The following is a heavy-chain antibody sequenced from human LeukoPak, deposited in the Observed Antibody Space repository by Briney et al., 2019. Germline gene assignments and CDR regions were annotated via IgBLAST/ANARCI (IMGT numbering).Heavy chain of an antibody. V-gene: IGHV3-30*18. CDR3: AKAPYCSGGSCYSDYFDS. CDR1: YD. D-gene: IGHD2-15*01. CDR2: ISYDGSNK. Sequence: YDMXWVRQAPGKGLEWVAFISYDGSNKFYADSVKGRFTISRDNSKDTLYLQMNSLRPEDTAVYHCAKAPYCSGGSCYSDYFDSWGQGTLVTVSS. J-gene: IGHJ4*02.